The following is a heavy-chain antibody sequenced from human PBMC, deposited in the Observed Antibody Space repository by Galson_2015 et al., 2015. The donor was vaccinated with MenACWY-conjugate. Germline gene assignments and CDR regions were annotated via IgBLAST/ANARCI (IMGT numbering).Heavy chain of an antibody. CDR3: ARYIFCFFDS. CDR1: GCSFNNYW. J-gene: IGHJ4*02. D-gene: IGHD1-1*01. Sequence: SLRLSCAASGCSFNNYWMQWFLQPPARGREGMSYIKADGSFSNYEDSVKGRFTISTDTAKNMVYLQVDGLAVDDSAVYFCARYIFCFFDSWGQGTLVTVSS. V-gene: IGHV3-74*01. CDR2: IKADGSFS.